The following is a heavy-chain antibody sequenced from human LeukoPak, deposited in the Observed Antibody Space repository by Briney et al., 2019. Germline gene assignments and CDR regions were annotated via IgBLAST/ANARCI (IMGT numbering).Heavy chain of an antibody. V-gene: IGHV1-18*01. CDR2: ISAYNGNT. D-gene: IGHD3-3*01. CDR3: ARVPRRVEETPAAFDI. J-gene: IGHJ3*02. CDR1: GYTFTSFG. Sequence: GASVKVSCKASGYTFTSFGVSWVRQAPGQGLEWMGWISAYNGNTNYAQKFQGRVTMATDTSTTTAYLELRSLRSDDTAMYYCARVPRRVEETPAAFDIWGQGTMVTVSS.